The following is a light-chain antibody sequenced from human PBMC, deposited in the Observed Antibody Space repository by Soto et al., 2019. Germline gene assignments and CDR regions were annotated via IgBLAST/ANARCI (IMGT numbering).Light chain of an antibody. Sequence: QSALTQPASVSRSPGQSITISCTGTTSDVGTYDRMSWYQQHPGKAPRLMIYDVSNRPAGVSDRFSGSKSGNTASLTISGLQAADEADYYCSSQASGNTLIFGGGTKLTVL. CDR1: TSDVGTYDR. CDR2: DVS. CDR3: SSQASGNTLI. V-gene: IGLV2-14*03. J-gene: IGLJ2*01.